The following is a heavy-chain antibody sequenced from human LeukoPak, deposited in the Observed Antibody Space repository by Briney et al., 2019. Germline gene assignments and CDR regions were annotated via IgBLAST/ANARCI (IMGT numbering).Heavy chain of an antibody. Sequence: SETLSLTCTVSGYSIRPSHYWGWIRQSPGKGLEWIGNIYRSGTTYYNPSLKSRVTISMDTSKNQFSLKLSSVTAADTAVYYCARAGDIAMAYPAYFDYWGQGTPVTVSS. CDR3: ARAGDIAMAYPAYFDY. CDR1: GYSIRPSHY. V-gene: IGHV4-38-2*02. J-gene: IGHJ4*02. CDR2: IYRSGTT. D-gene: IGHD5-18*01.